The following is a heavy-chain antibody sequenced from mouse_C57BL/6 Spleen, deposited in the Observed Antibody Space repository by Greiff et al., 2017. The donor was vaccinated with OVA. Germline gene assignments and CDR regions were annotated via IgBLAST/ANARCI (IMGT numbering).Heavy chain of an antibody. J-gene: IGHJ3*01. CDR3: ARSFSGPAWFAY. Sequence: EVKLMESGPELVKPGASVKISCKASGYSFTDYNMNWVKQSNGKSLEWIGVINPNYGTTSYNQKFKGKATLTVDQSSSTAYMQLNSLTSEDSAVYYCARSFSGPAWFAYWGQGTLVTVSA. CDR1: GYSFTDYN. V-gene: IGHV1-39*01. CDR2: INPNYGTT.